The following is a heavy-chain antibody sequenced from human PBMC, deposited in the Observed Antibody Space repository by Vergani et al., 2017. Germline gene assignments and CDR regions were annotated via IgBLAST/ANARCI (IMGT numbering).Heavy chain of an antibody. CDR1: GYSFTSYW. CDR2: IYPGDSDT. Sequence: EVQLVQSGAEVKKPGESLKISCKGSGYSFTSYWIGWVRQMPGKGLEWMGIIYPGDSDTRYSPSFQGQVTISADKSISTAYLQWSSLKASDTAMYYCARPQLYCSSTSCPAHYWGQGTLVTVSS. D-gene: IGHD2-2*01. CDR3: ARPQLYCSSTSCPAHY. V-gene: IGHV5-51*01. J-gene: IGHJ4*02.